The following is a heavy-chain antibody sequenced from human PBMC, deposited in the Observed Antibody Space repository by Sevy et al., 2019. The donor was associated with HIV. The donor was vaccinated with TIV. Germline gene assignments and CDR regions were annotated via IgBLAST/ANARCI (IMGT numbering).Heavy chain of an antibody. CDR1: GFNFGDYP. CDR2: IRSKASRGTT. D-gene: IGHD3-10*01. V-gene: IGHV3-49*03. Sequence: GGSLRLSCRASGFNFGDYPMSWFRQAPGKGLAWVGFIRSKASRGTTQDAASVKGRFTISRDDSESIAYLQMNSLKIEDTAVYYCSKGGSGTGWFDPWGQGTLVTVSS. J-gene: IGHJ5*02. CDR3: SKGGSGTGWFDP.